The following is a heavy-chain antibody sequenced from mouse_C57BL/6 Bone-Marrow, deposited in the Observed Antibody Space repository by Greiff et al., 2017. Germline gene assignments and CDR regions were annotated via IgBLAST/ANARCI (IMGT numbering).Heavy chain of an antibody. V-gene: IGHV5-9-1*02. J-gene: IGHJ3*01. CDR2: ISSGGDYI. Sequence: DVMLVESGEGLVKPGGSLKLSCAASGFTFSSYAMSWVRQTPEKRLEWVAYISSGGDYIYYADTVKGRFTISRDNARNTLYLQMSSLKSEDTAMYYCTREYYYGPWFAYWGQGTLVTVSA. CDR3: TREYYYGPWFAY. CDR1: GFTFSSYA. D-gene: IGHD1-1*01.